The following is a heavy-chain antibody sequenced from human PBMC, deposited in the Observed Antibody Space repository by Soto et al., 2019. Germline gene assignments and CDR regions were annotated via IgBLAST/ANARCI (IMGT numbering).Heavy chain of an antibody. J-gene: IGHJ6*03. CDR1: GYTFTSYY. D-gene: IGHD2-2*01. Sequence: ASVKVSCKASGYTFTSYYMHWVRQAPGKGLEWMGIINPSGGRTSYAQKFQGRVTMTRDTSTSTVYMELSSLRSEETAVYYCARDAAAVDPAAIRGYYYSYYMDVWGKGTTVTVSS. CDR3: ARDAAAVDPAAIRGYYYSYYMDV. V-gene: IGHV1-46*01. CDR2: INPSGGRT.